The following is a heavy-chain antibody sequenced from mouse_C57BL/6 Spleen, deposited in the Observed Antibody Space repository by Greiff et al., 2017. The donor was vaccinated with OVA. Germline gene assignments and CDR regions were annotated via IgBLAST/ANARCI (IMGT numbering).Heavy chain of an antibody. J-gene: IGHJ2*01. CDR2: IDPSDSYT. D-gene: IGHD2-5*01. CDR1: SYTFTSYW. V-gene: IGHV1-50*01. CDR3: AGYSNYDYFDY. Sequence: VQLQQPGAELVKPGASVKLSCKASSYTFTSYWMQWVKQRPGQGLEWIGEIDPSDSYTNYNQKFKGKATLTVDTSSSTAYMQLSSLTSEDSAVYFCAGYSNYDYFDYWGQGTTLTVSS.